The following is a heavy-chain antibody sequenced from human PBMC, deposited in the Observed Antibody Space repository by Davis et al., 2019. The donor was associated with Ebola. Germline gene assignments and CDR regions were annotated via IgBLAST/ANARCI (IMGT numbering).Heavy chain of an antibody. J-gene: IGHJ4*02. Sequence: SLKISCAASGFTFDDYAMHWVRQAPGKGLEWVSGISWNSGSIGYADSVKGRFTISRDNAKNSLYLQMNSLRAEDTALYYCAKDAVAVAGKTFDYWGQGTLVTVSS. CDR2: ISWNSGSI. D-gene: IGHD6-19*01. CDR3: AKDAVAVAGKTFDY. CDR1: GFTFDDYA. V-gene: IGHV3-9*01.